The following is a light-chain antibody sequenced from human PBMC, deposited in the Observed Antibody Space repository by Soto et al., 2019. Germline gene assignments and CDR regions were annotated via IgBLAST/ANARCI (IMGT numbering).Light chain of an antibody. V-gene: IGLV2-14*01. CDR1: SSDVGGYNY. CDR3: SSYTSSSLYV. Sequence: QSALTQPASVSGSPGQSITLSCTGTSSDVGGYNYVSWYQQHPGKAPKLMIYDVNNRPSGVSNRLSGSKSGNTASLTISGLQAEDEADYYCSSYTSSSLYVFGTGTKLTVL. CDR2: DVN. J-gene: IGLJ1*01.